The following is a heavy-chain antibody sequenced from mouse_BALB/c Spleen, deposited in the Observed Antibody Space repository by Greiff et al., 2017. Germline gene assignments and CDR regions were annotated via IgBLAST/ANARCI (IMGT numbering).Heavy chain of an antibody. Sequence: EVKVVESGGGLVQPGGSRKLSCAASGFTFSSFGMHWVRQAPEKGLEWVAYISSGSSTIYYADTVKGRFTISRDNPKNTLFLQMTSLRSEDTAMYYCARRKEGAMDYWGQGTSVTVSS. CDR1: GFTFSSFG. CDR2: ISSGSSTI. CDR3: ARRKEGAMDY. V-gene: IGHV5-17*02. J-gene: IGHJ4*01.